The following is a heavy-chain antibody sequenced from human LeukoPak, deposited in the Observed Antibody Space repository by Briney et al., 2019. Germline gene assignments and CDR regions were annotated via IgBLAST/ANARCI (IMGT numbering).Heavy chain of an antibody. D-gene: IGHD1-1*01. CDR2: TYYTSRWSN. CDR3: ARGRYSGFDI. J-gene: IGHJ3*02. Sequence: SQTLSLTCARSGDSLFTCSVAWNWIRQSPSRGLEWLGRTYYTSRWSNEYAVSLKSRITVNADTSKNQFSLQLNSVTPEDTALYYWARGRYSGFDIWGQGTTVTVSS. CDR1: GDSLFTCSVA. V-gene: IGHV6-1*01.